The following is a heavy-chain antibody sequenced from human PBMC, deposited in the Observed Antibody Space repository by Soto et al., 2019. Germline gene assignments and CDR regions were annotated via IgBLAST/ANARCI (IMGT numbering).Heavy chain of an antibody. Sequence: SETLSLTCSVSGASISNHYWSWMRQSPGKGLEWIGLMSNTGIPTYNPSLQGRVNISPDTANNRISLRLSSVTAADTAVYYCARESGFFCSRCYRNNGFDPRGQGILVTVSS. V-gene: IGHV4-59*11. CDR2: MSNTGIP. J-gene: IGHJ5*02. CDR1: GASISNHY. D-gene: IGHD2-2*01. CDR3: ARESGFFCSRCYRNNGFDP.